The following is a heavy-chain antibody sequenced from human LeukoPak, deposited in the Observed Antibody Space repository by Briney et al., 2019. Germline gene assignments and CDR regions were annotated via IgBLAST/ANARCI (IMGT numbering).Heavy chain of an antibody. Sequence: SETLSLTCTVSGGLISSSSYYWGWVRQPPEKGLEWIGSFYYTGSTYYHPSLKSRVTISVDTSKNQFSLKLSSVTAADTAVYYCARQGVVPAAMRGYYYYYGMDVWGQGTTVTVSS. J-gene: IGHJ6*02. V-gene: IGHV4-39*01. D-gene: IGHD2-2*01. CDR2: FYYTGST. CDR1: GGLISSSSYY. CDR3: ARQGVVPAAMRGYYYYYGMDV.